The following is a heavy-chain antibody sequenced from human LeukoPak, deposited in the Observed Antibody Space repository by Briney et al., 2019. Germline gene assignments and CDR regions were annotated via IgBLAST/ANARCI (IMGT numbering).Heavy chain of an antibody. V-gene: IGHV1-69*05. CDR3: ARDSGSDAFDI. CDR2: IIPIFGTA. Sequence: SVKVSCKASGGTFSSYAVSWVRQAPAQGLEWMGRIIPIFGTANYAHKFQGRVTITTDESTRTAYMELSSLRSEDTVVYYCARDSGSDAFDIWGQGTMVTVSS. CDR1: GGTFSSYA. J-gene: IGHJ3*02. D-gene: IGHD3-10*01.